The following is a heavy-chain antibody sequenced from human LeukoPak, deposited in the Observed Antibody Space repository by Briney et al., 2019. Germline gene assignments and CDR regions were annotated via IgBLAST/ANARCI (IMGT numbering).Heavy chain of an antibody. Sequence: ASVKVSCKASGYTFTSYYMHWVRQAPGQGLEWMGIINPSGGSTSYAQKFQGRVTMTRNTSISTAYMELSSLRSKDTAVYYCARGLYYYDSSGYYGYWGQGTLVTVSS. CDR3: ARGLYYYDSSGYYGY. CDR1: GYTFTSYY. D-gene: IGHD3-22*01. CDR2: INPSGGST. J-gene: IGHJ4*02. V-gene: IGHV1-46*01.